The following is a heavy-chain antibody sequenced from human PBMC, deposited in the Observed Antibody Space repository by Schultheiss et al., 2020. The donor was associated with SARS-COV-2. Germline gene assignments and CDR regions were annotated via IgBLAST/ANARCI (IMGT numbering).Heavy chain of an antibody. Sequence: ASVKVSCKASGYTFTGYYMHWVRQAPGQGLEWMGWINPNSGGTNYAQKFQGRVTMTRDTSTSTVYMELSSLRSEDTAVYYCARVVGAPPAFDPWGQGTLVTVSS. V-gene: IGHV1-2*02. CDR3: ARVVGAPPAFDP. J-gene: IGHJ5*02. D-gene: IGHD1-26*01. CDR2: INPNSGGT. CDR1: GYTFTGYY.